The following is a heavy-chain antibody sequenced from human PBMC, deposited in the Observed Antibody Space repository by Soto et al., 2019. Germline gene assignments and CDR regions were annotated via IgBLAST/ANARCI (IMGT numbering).Heavy chain of an antibody. D-gene: IGHD3-16*01. CDR2: VFFTGTT. CDR3: ARTLYAFFDY. J-gene: IGHJ4*02. CDR1: GDSLSSGSHY. V-gene: IGHV4-61*01. Sequence: SETLSLTCNVSGDSLSSGSHYWSWIRQPPGKGLEWIGYVFFTGTTKYNPSLKSRVTISVDTSKNQFSLKLGSVSAADTAVYYCARTLYAFFDYWGQGALVTVSS.